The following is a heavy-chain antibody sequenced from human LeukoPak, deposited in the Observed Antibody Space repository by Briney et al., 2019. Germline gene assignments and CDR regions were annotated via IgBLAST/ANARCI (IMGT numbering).Heavy chain of an antibody. CDR1: GGSISSYY. CDR2: IYYSGST. J-gene: IGHJ4*02. V-gene: IGHV4-59*01. CDR3: ARGGGAYCDNSGYYRGGSEFDY. Sequence: SETLSLTCTVSGGSISSYYWSWIRQPPGKGLEWIGYIYYSGSTNYNPSLKSRVTISVDTSKNQFSLKLSSVTAADTAVYYCARGGGAYCDNSGYYRGGSEFDYWGQGTLVTVSS. D-gene: IGHD3-22*01.